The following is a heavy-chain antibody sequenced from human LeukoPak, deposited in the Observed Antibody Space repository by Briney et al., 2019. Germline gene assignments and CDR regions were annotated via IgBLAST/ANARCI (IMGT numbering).Heavy chain of an antibody. V-gene: IGHV3-23*01. CDR2: ISGSGGST. D-gene: IGHD3-22*01. CDR1: GFTFSNHA. Sequence: GGSLRLSCAASGFTFSNHAMSWVRQAPGKGLEWVSGISGSGGSTYYADSVRGRFTISRDNSKNTVYLQMNSLRAEDTAVYYCAKRYYSASSVYLGSLNYWGQGTLVTVSS. J-gene: IGHJ4*02. CDR3: AKRYYSASSVYLGSLNY.